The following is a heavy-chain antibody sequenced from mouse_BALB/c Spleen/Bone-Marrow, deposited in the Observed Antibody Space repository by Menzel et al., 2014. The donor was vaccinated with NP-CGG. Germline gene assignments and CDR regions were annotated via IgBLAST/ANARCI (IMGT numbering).Heavy chain of an antibody. CDR1: GFNIKDTY. D-gene: IGHD1-1*01. CDR3: ARYYYGSSLFAY. CDR2: IDPANGNT. J-gene: IGHJ3*01. Sequence: VQLKESGAELVKPGASVKLSCTASGFNIKDTYMNWVKQRPEQGLEWIGRIDPANGNTKYDPKFQDKATITADTSSNTAYLQLSSLTSEDTAVYYCARYYYGSSLFAYWGQGTLVTVSA. V-gene: IGHV14-3*02.